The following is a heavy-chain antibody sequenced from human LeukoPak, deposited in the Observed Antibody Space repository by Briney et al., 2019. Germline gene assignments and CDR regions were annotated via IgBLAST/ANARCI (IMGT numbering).Heavy chain of an antibody. CDR3: ARRTVTFGGVIGYYFDY. CDR1: GFTFSSYG. CDR2: INWNGGST. Sequence: HGGSLRLSCAASGFTFSSYGMSWVRQAPGKGLEWVSGINWNGGSTGYADSVKGRFTISRDNAKNSLYLQMNSLRAEDTALYYCARRTVTFGGVIGYYFDYWGQGTLVTVSS. V-gene: IGHV3-20*04. J-gene: IGHJ4*02. D-gene: IGHD3-16*02.